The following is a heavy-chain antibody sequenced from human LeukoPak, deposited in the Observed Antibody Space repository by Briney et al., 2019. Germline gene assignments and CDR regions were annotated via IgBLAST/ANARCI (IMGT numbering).Heavy chain of an antibody. J-gene: IGHJ5*02. CDR1: GFTFSSYE. CDR2: ISSSGSTI. CDR3: ARDASRTGTT. Sequence: GGSLRLSCAASGFTFSSYEMNWVRQAPGKGLEWVSYISSSGSTIYYADSVKDRFTISRDNAKNSVYLQMNSLRGEDTAVYYCARDASRTGTTWGQGTLVTVSS. V-gene: IGHV3-48*03. D-gene: IGHD1-1*01.